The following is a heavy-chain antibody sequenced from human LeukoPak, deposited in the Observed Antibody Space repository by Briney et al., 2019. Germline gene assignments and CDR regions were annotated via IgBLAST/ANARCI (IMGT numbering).Heavy chain of an antibody. J-gene: IGHJ4*02. D-gene: IGHD2-15*01. CDR1: PDTFGTSA. CDR2: VSAGGTNT. Sequence: GSLRLSCVGSPDTFGTSAKSWVRQAPGKGLEWVSAVSAGGTNTYYADSVEGRFTISRDNSKDTLYLHMDSLRVEDTAQYFCASINCSGGTCDDYFDDWSQGTLVTVSS. V-gene: IGHV3-23*01. CDR3: ASINCSGGTCDDYFDD.